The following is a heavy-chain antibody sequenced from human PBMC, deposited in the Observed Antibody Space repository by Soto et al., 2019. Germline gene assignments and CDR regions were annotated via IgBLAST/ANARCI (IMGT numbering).Heavy chain of an antibody. J-gene: IGHJ4*02. CDR2: FDPEDGET. CDR1: GYTLTELS. D-gene: IGHD5-12*01. Sequence: ASVKVSCKVSGYTLTELSMHWVRQAPGKGLEWMGGFDPEDGETIYAQKFQGRVTMTEDTSTDTAYMELSSLRSEDTAVYYCATRIRWRDGDYFHYWGQGTLVTVSS. CDR3: ATRIRWRDGDYFHY. V-gene: IGHV1-24*01.